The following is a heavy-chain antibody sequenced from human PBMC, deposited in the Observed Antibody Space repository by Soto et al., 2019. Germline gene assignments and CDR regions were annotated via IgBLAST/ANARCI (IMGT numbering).Heavy chain of an antibody. CDR2: IIPIFGTA. V-gene: IGHV1-69*01. CDR3: ASRGLLAKTLIYFGY. CDR1: VGAFSGDP. Sequence: SSLKRDRKAAVGAFSGDPVSRLRLAPRQGLEWMGGIIPIFGTANYAQKFQGRVTITADESTSTAYMELSSLRSEDTAVYYCASRGLLAKTLIYFGYRGERPLVTVYS. J-gene: IGHJ4*02. D-gene: IGHD3-10*01.